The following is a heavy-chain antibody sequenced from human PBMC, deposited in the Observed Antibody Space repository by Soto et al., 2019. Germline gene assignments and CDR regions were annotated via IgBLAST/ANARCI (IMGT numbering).Heavy chain of an antibody. CDR2: INAGNGTT. V-gene: IGHV1-3*01. J-gene: IGHJ4*02. CDR1: GYTFTSYA. CDR3: RYGGIYFDY. D-gene: IGHD2-15*01. Sequence: GASVKVSCKASGYTFTSYAMHWVLQAPGQRLEWMGWINAGNGTTKYSQKFQGRVTITADESTSTAYMELSSLRSEDTAVYYCRYGGIYFDYWGQGTLVTVSS.